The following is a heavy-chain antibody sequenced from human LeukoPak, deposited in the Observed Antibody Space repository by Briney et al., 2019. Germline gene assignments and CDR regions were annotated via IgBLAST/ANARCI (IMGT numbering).Heavy chain of an antibody. J-gene: IGHJ4*02. D-gene: IGHD3-9*01. CDR2: IKTKSEGGTI. Sequence: GGSLRLSCAASGSTFTNAWMHWVRQAPGKGLEWVGRIKTKSEGGTIDYAAPVRGRFTISRDDSENTLYLQMNSLKTEDTALYYCSTDQGGDILTGCWGQGTLVTVSS. V-gene: IGHV3-15*07. CDR3: STDQGGDILTGC. CDR1: GSTFTNAW.